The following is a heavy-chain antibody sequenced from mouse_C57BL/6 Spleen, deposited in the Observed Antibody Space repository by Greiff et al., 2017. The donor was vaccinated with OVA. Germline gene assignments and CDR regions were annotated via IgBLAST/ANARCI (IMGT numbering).Heavy chain of an antibody. CDR3: AKHGYYGYDEGYWYFEV. CDR2: IWGGGST. V-gene: IGHV2-9*01. CDR1: GFSLTSYG. D-gene: IGHD2-2*01. Sequence: QVQLQQSGPGLVAPSQSLSITCTVSGFSLTSYGVDWVRQPPGKGLEWLGVIWGGGSTNYNSALMSRLSISKDNSKSQVFLKMNSLQTDDTAMYYGAKHGYYGYDEGYWYFEVWGTGTTVTVSS. J-gene: IGHJ1*03.